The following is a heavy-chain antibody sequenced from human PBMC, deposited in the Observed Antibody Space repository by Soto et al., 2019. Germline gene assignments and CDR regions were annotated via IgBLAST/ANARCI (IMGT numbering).Heavy chain of an antibody. Sequence: TLSLTCTFSGGSISSGGYYWSWIRQHPGKGLEWIGYIYYGGSTYYNPSLKSRVTISVDTSKNQFSLKLSSVTAADTAVYYCARQTGTIDGMDVWGQGTTVTVSS. J-gene: IGHJ6*02. V-gene: IGHV4-31*03. CDR2: IYYGGST. CDR1: GGSISSGGYY. D-gene: IGHD1-7*01. CDR3: ARQTGTIDGMDV.